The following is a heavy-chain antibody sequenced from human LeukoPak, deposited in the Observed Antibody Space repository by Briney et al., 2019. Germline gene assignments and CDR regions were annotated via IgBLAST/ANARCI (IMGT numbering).Heavy chain of an antibody. V-gene: IGHV5-51*01. CDR1: LYIFTKFW. CDR3: ARFWGDERLFDY. D-gene: IGHD7-27*01. J-gene: IGHJ4*02. Sequence: GESLKISCKGSLYIFTKFWIGFVREMSGKVLELMWIIYTGDSDTRYSPSFQGQVTISAAKSINTAFLQWSSLKASDTAMYYCARFWGDERLFDYWGQGTLVTVSS. CDR2: IYTGDSDT.